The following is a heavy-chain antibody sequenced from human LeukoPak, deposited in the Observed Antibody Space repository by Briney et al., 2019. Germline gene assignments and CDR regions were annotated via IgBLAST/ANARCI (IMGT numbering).Heavy chain of an antibody. D-gene: IGHD3-16*02. CDR2: IIAIFGRT. V-gene: IGHV1-69*05. CDR3: AREGLPWDYVWGSYRPFDH. J-gene: IGHJ4*02. Sequence: SVKVSCKASGGTFNTYAISWVRQAPGQGREWMGGIIAIFGRTSNAQKVQGRVTITTDEPKSTVYMEVSSLRSEDTAVYYCAREGLPWDYVWGSYRPFDHRGQGNLVTVSS. CDR1: GGTFNTYA.